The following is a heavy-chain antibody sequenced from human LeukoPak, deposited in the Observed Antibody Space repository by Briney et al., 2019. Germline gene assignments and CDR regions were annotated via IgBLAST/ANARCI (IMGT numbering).Heavy chain of an antibody. CDR2: IYYSGAT. Sequence: RSSETLSLTCTVSGGSISSGSYYWGWIRQPPGKGLEWIGTIYYSGATYYNPSLKSRVTISVDTSKNQFSLKLSSVTAADTAVYYCARDGSSGGSCFFDYWGQGTLVTVSS. J-gene: IGHJ4*02. D-gene: IGHD2-15*01. V-gene: IGHV4-39*07. CDR1: GGSISSGSYY. CDR3: ARDGSSGGSCFFDY.